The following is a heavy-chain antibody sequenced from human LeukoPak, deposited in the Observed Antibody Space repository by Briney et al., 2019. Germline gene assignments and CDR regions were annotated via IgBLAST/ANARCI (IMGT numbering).Heavy chain of an antibody. D-gene: IGHD2-15*01. CDR3: ARVQAARYYYYGMDV. CDR2: IYYSGST. V-gene: IGHV4-59*01. J-gene: IGHJ6*02. Sequence: SETLSLTCSVSGGSINNYWWSWIRQPPGKGLEWIGYIYYSGSTNYNPSLKSRVTISVDTSKNQFSLKLSSVTAADTAVYYCARVQAARYYYYGMDVWGQGTTVTVSS. CDR1: GGSINNYW.